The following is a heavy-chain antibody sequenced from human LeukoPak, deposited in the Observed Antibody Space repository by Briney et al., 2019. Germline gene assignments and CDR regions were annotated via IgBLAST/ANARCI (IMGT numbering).Heavy chain of an antibody. D-gene: IGHD3-16*01. J-gene: IGHJ5*02. CDR1: GFTFSNYA. V-gene: IGHV3-23*01. CDR2: ISDSGGST. CDR3: AKGVGGIYGWFDP. Sequence: GGSLRLSCAASGFTFSNYAMTWVRQAPGKGLEWVSGISDSGGSTYYADSVKGRFTISRDNSKNTLYLQMNSLRAEDTAVYYCAKGVGGIYGWFDPWGQGTLVTVSS.